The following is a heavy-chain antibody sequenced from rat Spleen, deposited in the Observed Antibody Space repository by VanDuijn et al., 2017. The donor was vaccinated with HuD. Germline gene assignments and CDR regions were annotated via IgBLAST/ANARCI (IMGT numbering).Heavy chain of an antibody. CDR2: IRHDGSFT. CDR1: GFTFRNYD. CDR3: ARALYGGSSVLGWFAY. V-gene: IGHV5-25*01. D-gene: IGHD1-11*01. J-gene: IGHJ3*01. Sequence: EVQLVESGGGLVQPGRSMKLSCAASGFTFRNYDMAWVRQAPTKGLEWVASIRHDGSFTDHRDSVKGRFTISRDNAKNTLYLQMDSLRSEDTATYYCARALYGGSSVLGWFAYWGQGTLVTVSS.